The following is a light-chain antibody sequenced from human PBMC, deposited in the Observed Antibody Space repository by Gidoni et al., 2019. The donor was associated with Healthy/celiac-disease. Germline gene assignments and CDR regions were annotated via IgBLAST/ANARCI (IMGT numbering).Light chain of an antibody. V-gene: IGKV1-39*01. CDR3: QQSYSTPRRP. J-gene: IGKJ1*01. Sequence: DIQMTQSPSSLSASVGDRVTITCRASQSISSYLNWYQQKPGKAPKLLIYAASSLQSGVPSRFSGSGSGTDFTLTISSLHPEDFATYYCQQSYSTPRRPFGQGTKVEIK. CDR2: AAS. CDR1: QSISSY.